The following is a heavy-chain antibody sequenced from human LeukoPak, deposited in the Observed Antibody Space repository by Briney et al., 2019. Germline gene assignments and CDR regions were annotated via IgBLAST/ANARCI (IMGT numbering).Heavy chain of an antibody. D-gene: IGHD3-10*01. Sequence: ASVKVSCKASGYTFTSYDINWVRQAPGQGLEWMGIINPSGGSTSYAQKFQGRVTMTRDTSTSTVYMELSSLRSEDTAVYYCARDLGGIWFGELIDYWGQGTLVTVSS. V-gene: IGHV1-46*01. CDR1: GYTFTSYD. CDR3: ARDLGGIWFGELIDY. CDR2: INPSGGST. J-gene: IGHJ4*02.